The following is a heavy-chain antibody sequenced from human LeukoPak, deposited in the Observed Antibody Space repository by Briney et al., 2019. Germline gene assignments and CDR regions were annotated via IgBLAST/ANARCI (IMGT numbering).Heavy chain of an antibody. CDR3: ASYSSSWYGGAFDY. CDR1: GGSISRYY. V-gene: IGHV4-59*08. D-gene: IGHD6-13*01. Sequence: SETLSLTCTVSGGSISRYYWSWIRQPPGKGLEWIGYIYYSGSTNYNPSLKSRVTISVDTSKNQFSLKLSSVTAADTAVYYCASYSSSWYGGAFDYWGQGTLVTVSS. J-gene: IGHJ4*02. CDR2: IYYSGST.